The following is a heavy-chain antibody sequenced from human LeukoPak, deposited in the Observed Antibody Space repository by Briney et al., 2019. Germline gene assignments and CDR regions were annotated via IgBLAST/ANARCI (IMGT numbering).Heavy chain of an antibody. Sequence: GGSLRLSCAASGFTFDDYAMHWVRQAPGKGLEWVSGISWNSGNIDYADPVKGRFTISRDNAKNSLYLQMNSLRAEDMALYYCAKGYGSNNWNYFDYWGQGTLVTVSS. V-gene: IGHV3-9*03. CDR2: ISWNSGNI. CDR3: AKGYGSNNWNYFDY. D-gene: IGHD1-1*01. J-gene: IGHJ4*02. CDR1: GFTFDDYA.